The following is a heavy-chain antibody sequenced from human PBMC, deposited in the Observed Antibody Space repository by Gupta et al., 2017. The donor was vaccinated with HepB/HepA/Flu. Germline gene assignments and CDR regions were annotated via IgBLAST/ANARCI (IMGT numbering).Heavy chain of an antibody. CDR2: ISSSSSYI. Sequence: EVQLVESGGGLVKPGGSLRLSCAASGFTFSSYSMNWVRQAPGKGLEWVSSISSSSSYIYYADSVKGRFTISRDNAKNSLYLQMNSLRAEDTAVYYCARLFSPTDINKLPYYYMDVWGKGTTVTVSS. J-gene: IGHJ6*03. CDR3: ARLFSPTDINKLPYYYMDV. CDR1: GFTFSSYS. V-gene: IGHV3-21*01. D-gene: IGHD4-23*01.